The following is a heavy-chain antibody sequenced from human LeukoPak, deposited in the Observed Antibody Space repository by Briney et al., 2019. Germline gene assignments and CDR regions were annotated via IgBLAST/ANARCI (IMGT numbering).Heavy chain of an antibody. D-gene: IGHD7-27*01. CDR2: ITGSGGST. V-gene: IGHV3-23*01. CDR1: GFTFSSYA. J-gene: IGHJ4*02. CDR3: AKEDPTIILGIDY. Sequence: PGGSLRLSCAASGFTFSSYAMSWVRQTPGKGLEWVSAITGSGGSTYYADSVRGRFTISRDNSKNTLFLQLEGLRVEDTAVYYCAKEDPTIILGIDYWGQGALVIVSS.